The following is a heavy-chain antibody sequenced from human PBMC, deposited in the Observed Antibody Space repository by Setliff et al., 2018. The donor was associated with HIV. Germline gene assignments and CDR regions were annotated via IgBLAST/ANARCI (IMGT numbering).Heavy chain of an antibody. CDR1: GGTFSSYG. Sequence: SVKVSCKASGGTFSSYGVNWVRQAPGQGLELMGGIFPFFGSANYAQKFQGRVTITADVSTSTIYMELSSLTSEDTAVYYCARGADGDYRYYMDVWGRGTTVTAP. J-gene: IGHJ6*03. CDR2: IFPFFGSA. V-gene: IGHV1-69*13. CDR3: ARGADGDYRYYMDV. D-gene: IGHD4-17*01.